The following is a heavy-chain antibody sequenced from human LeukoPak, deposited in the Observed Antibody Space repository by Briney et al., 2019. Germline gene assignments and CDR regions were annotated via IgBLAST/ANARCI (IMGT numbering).Heavy chain of an antibody. CDR1: GFTFSSYV. V-gene: IGHV3-23*01. CDR2: ISDNSVST. Sequence: PGGSLRLSCAASGFTFSSYVMSWVRQAPGKGLEWVSAISDNSVSTYYADSVKGRFTVSRDNSKNTLYLQMNSLRAEDTAVYYCAKDYRPDGLYDIDYWGQGTQVTVSS. CDR3: AKDYRPDGLYDIDY. D-gene: IGHD3-9*01. J-gene: IGHJ4*02.